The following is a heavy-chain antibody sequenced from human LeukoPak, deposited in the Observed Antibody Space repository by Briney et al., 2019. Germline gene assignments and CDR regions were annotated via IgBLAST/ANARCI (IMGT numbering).Heavy chain of an antibody. CDR3: ARDRGSRGGFDY. D-gene: IGHD3-16*01. CDR1: CGSISGYY. J-gene: IGHJ4*02. Sequence: PSETLSLTCTVSCGSISGYYWSWIRLPPGRGLEWIGFLSDRGSTDYNASLKSRVTISGDTSKNQFSLKLSSVTAADTAVYYCARDRGSRGGFDYWGQGTLVTVSS. V-gene: IGHV4-59*01. CDR2: LSDRGST.